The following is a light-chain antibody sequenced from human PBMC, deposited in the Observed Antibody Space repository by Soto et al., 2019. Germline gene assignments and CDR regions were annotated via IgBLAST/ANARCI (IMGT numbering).Light chain of an antibody. Sequence: DIVMTQSPDSLAVSLGERATINCKSSQSVLYSSNNKNYLAWYQQKSGQPPKLLIYWASTRESGVPDRYSGSGSGTDFTLTIRSLQAEDVAVYYCQQYYSTPPYTFGQGTKLEIK. CDR3: QQYYSTPPYT. J-gene: IGKJ2*01. CDR2: WAS. V-gene: IGKV4-1*01. CDR1: QSVLYSSNNKNY.